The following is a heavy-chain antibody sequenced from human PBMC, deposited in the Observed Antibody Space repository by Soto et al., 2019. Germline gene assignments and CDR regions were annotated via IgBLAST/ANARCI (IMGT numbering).Heavy chain of an antibody. CDR2: VYHAGDT. Sequence: QVQLQESGPRLVKPSGSLSLTCGVSGGTVASSHWWSWVRQSPGGGLEWIGNVYHAGDTNFNPSLQSRATISVNQSNNQFSLRLNSLTAADTAVYVCAREIVTSGGNNYFDPWGTGPLFTVSS. D-gene: IGHD3-10*01. J-gene: IGHJ5*02. V-gene: IGHV4-4*02. CDR3: AREIVTSGGNNYFDP. CDR1: GGTVASSHW.